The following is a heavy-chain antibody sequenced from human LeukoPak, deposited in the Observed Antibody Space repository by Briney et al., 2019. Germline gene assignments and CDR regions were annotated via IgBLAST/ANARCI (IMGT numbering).Heavy chain of an antibody. Sequence: GGSLRLSCATSGFILSTYALSWVRQAPGKGLEWASSISGSGGSTYHADSVKGRFTTSRDSSKNTLYLQMNSLRAEGTAIYYCARVIRAALGKGYFDYWGQGTLVTVSS. D-gene: IGHD6-13*01. J-gene: IGHJ4*02. CDR3: ARVIRAALGKGYFDY. CDR2: ISGSGGST. V-gene: IGHV3-23*01. CDR1: GFILSTYA.